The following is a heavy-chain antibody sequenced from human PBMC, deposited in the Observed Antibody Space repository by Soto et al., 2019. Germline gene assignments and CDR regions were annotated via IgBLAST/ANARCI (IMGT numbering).Heavy chain of an antibody. CDR3: ARGYAMDV. D-gene: IGHD2-8*01. V-gene: IGHV3-7*01. CDR1: GFTFSSKW. Sequence: EVQLVESGGGLVQPGGSLRLSREASGFTFSSKWMTWVRQVSGKGLEWVANINQDETQKYYVDSVKGRFTISRDNAKNPRYLQMNSLRAEDTAVYYCARGYAMDVWGQGTTVTVSS. J-gene: IGHJ6*02. CDR2: INQDETQK.